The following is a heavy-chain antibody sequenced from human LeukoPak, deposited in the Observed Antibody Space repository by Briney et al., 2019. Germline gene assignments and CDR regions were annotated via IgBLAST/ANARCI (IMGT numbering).Heavy chain of an antibody. J-gene: IGHJ4*02. CDR3: AKRGYYDSSGYYAPFDY. V-gene: IGHV3-23*01. CDR2: FSGGGGKA. Sequence: GGSLRLSCAASGFTFSSYGMSWVRQAPGKGLEWVSAFSGGGGKAYYADSVKGRFTVSRDNSKNTLYLQMNSLRAEDTAVYYCAKRGYYDSSGYYAPFDYWGQGTLVTVSS. D-gene: IGHD3-22*01. CDR1: GFTFSSYG.